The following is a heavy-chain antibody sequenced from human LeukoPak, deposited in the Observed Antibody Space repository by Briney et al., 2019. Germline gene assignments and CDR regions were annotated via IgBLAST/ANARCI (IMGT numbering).Heavy chain of an antibody. CDR3: ACSGYCSGGNCYLRYWYFDL. CDR1: GFTFSSYA. D-gene: IGHD2-15*01. Sequence: PGGSLRLSCAASGFTFSSYAMSWVRQAPGKGLEWVSAISGSGSSTYYADSVKGRFTISRDNSKNTLYLQMNSLRAEDTAVYYCACSGYCSGGNCYLRYWYFDLWGRGTLVTVSS. J-gene: IGHJ2*01. V-gene: IGHV3-23*01. CDR2: ISGSGSST.